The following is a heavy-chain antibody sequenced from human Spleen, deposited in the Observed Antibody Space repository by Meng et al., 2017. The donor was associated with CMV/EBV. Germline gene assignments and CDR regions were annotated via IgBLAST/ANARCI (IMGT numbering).Heavy chain of an antibody. CDR1: GFTFSNYE. Sequence: GESLKISCTCPGFTFSNYEMNWVRQAPGKGLEWISYISSSSRFIFYADSVKGRFTISRDNLKNSLFLQMNSLRAEDTAVYYCARDREQYQLSKLFDPWGQGTLVTVSS. J-gene: IGHJ5*02. CDR2: ISSSSRFI. CDR3: ARDREQYQLSKLFDP. V-gene: IGHV3-48*03. D-gene: IGHD2-2*01.